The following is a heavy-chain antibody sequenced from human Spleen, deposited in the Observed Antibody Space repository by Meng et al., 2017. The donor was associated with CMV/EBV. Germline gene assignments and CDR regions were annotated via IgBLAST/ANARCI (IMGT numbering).Heavy chain of an antibody. CDR1: GFTFGDYA. V-gene: IGHV3-49*04. CDR3: TRSQTTYGSGYYADY. J-gene: IGHJ4*02. CDR2: IRTKAYGGTT. D-gene: IGHD3-3*01. Sequence: GESLKISCTASGFTFGDYAVTWVRQTPGKGLEWVGFIRTKAYGGTTEFAASMKGRFTISRDDSKSFAYLQMNSLKTEDTALYFCTRSQTTYGSGYYADYWGQGTLVTVSS.